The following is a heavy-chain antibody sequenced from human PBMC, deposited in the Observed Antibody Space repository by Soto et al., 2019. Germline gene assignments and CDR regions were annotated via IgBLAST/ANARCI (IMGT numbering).Heavy chain of an antibody. J-gene: IGHJ4*02. D-gene: IGHD3-3*01. CDR1: GCTFSTEL. CDR2: INSDGSNA. CDR3: AKHGEGVANFDY. Sequence: EVQLVEAGGGVVQPGGSLRLSCAASGCTFSTELMHWVRQAPGKGLVWVSRINSDGSNAAYADSVQGRFTISRDNAKNTLYLHMNSLRGEDTAVYYCAKHGEGVANFDYWGQGTLVTVSS. V-gene: IGHV3-74*01.